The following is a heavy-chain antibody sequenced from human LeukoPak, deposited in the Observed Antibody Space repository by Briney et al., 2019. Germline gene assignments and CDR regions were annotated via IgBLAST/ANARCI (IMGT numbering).Heavy chain of an antibody. V-gene: IGHV1-2*02. D-gene: IGHD2-2*01. CDR2: INPESGGT. J-gene: IGHJ4*02. Sequence: ASVKVSCKASGYTFTGSYVYGVRQAPGQGLGWMGWINPESGGTDYAQKFQGRVTMTRDTSISTAYMELSSLNSDDTAVFFCARGGYCTSTSCFVLAADFDYWGQGTLVTVSS. CDR1: GYTFTGSY. CDR3: ARGGYCTSTSCFVLAADFDY.